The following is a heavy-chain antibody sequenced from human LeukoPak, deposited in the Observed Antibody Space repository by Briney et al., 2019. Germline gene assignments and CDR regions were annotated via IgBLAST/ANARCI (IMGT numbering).Heavy chain of an antibody. Sequence: ASVKVSCKASGYTFTGYYMHWVRQAPGQGFEWMGWINLNTGYTDYAQNFQGWVTMPRDTSIRTAYMELSRLRSDDTAVYYCARSIGVTGRGTSWWFDPWGQGTLVTVSS. D-gene: IGHD2-21*02. CDR3: ARSIGVTGRGTSWWFDP. V-gene: IGHV1-2*04. J-gene: IGHJ5*02. CDR1: GYTFTGYY. CDR2: INLNTGYT.